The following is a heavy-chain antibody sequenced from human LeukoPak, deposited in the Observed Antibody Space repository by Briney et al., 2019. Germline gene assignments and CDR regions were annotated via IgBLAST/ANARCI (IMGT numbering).Heavy chain of an antibody. J-gene: IGHJ4*02. Sequence: GGSLRLSCAASGFTFSSYWMSWVRQAPVKGLEWVANINEDGGKKYYVDSVKGRLTISRDNAENSLYLQMNSPRADDTAVYYCARLYSSSVNFWGQGTMVTVSS. V-gene: IGHV3-7*01. CDR2: INEDGGKK. CDR1: GFTFSSYW. CDR3: ARLYSSSVNF. D-gene: IGHD6-13*01.